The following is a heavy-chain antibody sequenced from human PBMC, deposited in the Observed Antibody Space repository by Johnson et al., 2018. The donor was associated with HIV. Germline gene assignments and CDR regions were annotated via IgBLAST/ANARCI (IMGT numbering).Heavy chain of an antibody. J-gene: IGHJ3*02. CDR1: GFTFSSYT. D-gene: IGHD2-8*02. CDR3: GRESTGAGTAFDI. CDR2: IWYDGSRT. V-gene: IGHV3-30*04. Sequence: QVQLVESGGGLVQPGGSLRLSCAASGFTFSSYTMYWVRQAPGKGLQWVAVIWYDGSRTYFADSVKGRFTLSRDNSKNTLYLQMNSLRAEDTAVYYCGRESTGAGTAFDIWGQGTMVTVSS.